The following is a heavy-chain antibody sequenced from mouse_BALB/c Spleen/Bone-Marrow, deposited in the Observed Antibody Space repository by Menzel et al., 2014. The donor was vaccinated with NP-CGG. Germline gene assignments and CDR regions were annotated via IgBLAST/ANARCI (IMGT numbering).Heavy chain of an antibody. J-gene: IGHJ4*01. CDR2: INPGSGGT. V-gene: IGHV1-54*01. CDR3: ARSLVRLQKAMDY. Sequence: QVQLQQSGAELVRPRTSVKLSCKASGYAFTNYLIEWVKRRPGQGLEWIGVINPGSGGTNYNEKFKGKATLTADKSSSTDYMQLSSLTSDDSAVDVCARSLVRLQKAMDYWGQGTSVTVSS. D-gene: IGHD1-2*01. CDR1: GYAFTNYL.